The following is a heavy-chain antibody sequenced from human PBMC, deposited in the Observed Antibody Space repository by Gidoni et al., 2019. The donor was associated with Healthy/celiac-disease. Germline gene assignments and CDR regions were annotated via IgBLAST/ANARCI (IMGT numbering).Heavy chain of an antibody. CDR2: INPSGGST. CDR1: GYTFTSYY. D-gene: IGHD3-16*01. V-gene: IGHV1-46*03. CDR3: ARDLTEDPMGDYYGMDV. J-gene: IGHJ6*02. Sequence: QVQLVQSGAEVKKPGASVKASGKASGYTFTSYYMHWGRQAPGQGLEWMGIINPSGGSTSYAQKFQGRVTMTRDTSTSTVYMELSSLRSEDTAVYYCARDLTEDPMGDYYGMDVWGQGTTVTVSS.